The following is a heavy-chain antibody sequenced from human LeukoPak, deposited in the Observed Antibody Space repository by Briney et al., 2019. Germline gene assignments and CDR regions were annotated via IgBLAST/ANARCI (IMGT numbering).Heavy chain of an antibody. Sequence: GASVTVSCKASGYTFSGYYMHWVRQAPGQGLEWMGWINPNSGGTNHAKKFQGRVTMTRDTSISTAYTELSRLRSDDTAVYYCARDRPLDADDYYGFYYFDYWGQGTLVTVSS. D-gene: IGHD3-10*01. CDR3: ARDRPLDADDYYGFYYFDY. CDR2: INPNSGGT. CDR1: GYTFSGYY. V-gene: IGHV1-2*02. J-gene: IGHJ4*02.